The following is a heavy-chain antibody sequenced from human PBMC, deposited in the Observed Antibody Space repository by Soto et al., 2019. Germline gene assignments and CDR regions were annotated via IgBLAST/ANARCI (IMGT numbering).Heavy chain of an antibody. CDR3: GRAWGGHVEDY. D-gene: IGHD3-16*01. CDR2: IYFSGST. J-gene: IGHJ4*02. Sequence: SETLSLTCTVSGGSIISYYWSWVLQPPWKGLEWIGYIYFSGSTNYNPSLKSRVTISVDTSKNQFSLKLSSVTAADTALYYCGRAWGGHVEDYWGQGTLVTVSS. CDR1: GGSIISYY. V-gene: IGHV4-59*01.